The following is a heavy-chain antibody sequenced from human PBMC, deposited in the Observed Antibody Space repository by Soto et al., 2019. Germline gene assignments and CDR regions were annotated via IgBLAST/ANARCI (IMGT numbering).Heavy chain of an antibody. CDR3: MRGHQGSL. CDR1: GFTFSTFW. J-gene: IGHJ4*02. Sequence: GGSLRLSCAASGFTFSTFWMTWARQAPGRGLEWVAHIKPDGSERYYVDSVKGRFTISRDDAKNSLYLQMNSLRVEDTAVYYCMRGHQGSLGGQGTLVPVSS. V-gene: IGHV3-7*01. CDR2: IKPDGSER.